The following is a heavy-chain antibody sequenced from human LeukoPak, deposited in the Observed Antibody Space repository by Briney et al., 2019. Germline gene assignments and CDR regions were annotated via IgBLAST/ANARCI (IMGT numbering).Heavy chain of an antibody. CDR1: GYTFTSLD. D-gene: IGHD6-19*01. V-gene: IGHV1-8*01. J-gene: IGHJ4*02. CDR3: ARGIEAGVDY. Sequence: GASVKVSCKASGYTFTSLDINWVRQATGQGLEWMGWMNPNSGNTGYAQRFQGRVTMTRNTSISTAYMELSSLTSEDTAVYYCARGIEAGVDYWGQGTLVTVSS. CDR2: MNPNSGNT.